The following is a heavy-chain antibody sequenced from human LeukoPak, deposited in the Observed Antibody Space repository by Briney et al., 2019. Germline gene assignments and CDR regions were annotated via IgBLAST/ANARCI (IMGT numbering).Heavy chain of an antibody. CDR2: MNPNSGDR. J-gene: IGHJ4*02. CDR3: ARGWGPAYCGGDCHRHFDY. V-gene: IGHV1-2*02. D-gene: IGHD2-21*02. Sequence: GASVKVSRKASGYSFADYYIHWVRQAPGQGLEWVGWMNPNSGDRNYGRSFQGRVTMTSDTSISTAFMELSSLRFDDTAVYYCARGWGPAYCGGDCHRHFDYWGQGTLVTVSS. CDR1: GYSFADYY.